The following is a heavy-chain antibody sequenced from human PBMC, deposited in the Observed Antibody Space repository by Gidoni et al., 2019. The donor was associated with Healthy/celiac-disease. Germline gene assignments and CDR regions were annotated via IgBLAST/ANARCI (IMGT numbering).Heavy chain of an antibody. CDR1: GFTFSSYA. V-gene: IGHV3-30-3*01. D-gene: IGHD3-22*01. Sequence: QVQLVESGGGVVQPGRSLRLSCAASGFTFSSYAMHWVRQAPGKGLEWVAGISYDGSNKYYADSVKGRFTISRDNSKNTLYLQMNSLRAEDTAVYYCARGGPDYYDSSGYYYGYWGQGTLVTVSS. CDR2: ISYDGSNK. CDR3: ARGGPDYYDSSGYYYGY. J-gene: IGHJ4*02.